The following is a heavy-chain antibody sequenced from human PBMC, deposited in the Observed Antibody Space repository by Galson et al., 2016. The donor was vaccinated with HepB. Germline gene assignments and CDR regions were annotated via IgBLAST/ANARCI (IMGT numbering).Heavy chain of an antibody. D-gene: IGHD3-16*01. CDR1: GFTFSSYD. V-gene: IGHV3-23*01. J-gene: IGHJ5*02. CDR2: ITSSGNGATT. CDR3: GRNLGP. Sequence: SLRLSCAASGFTFSSYDMNWVRQAPGKGLEWVSSITSSGNGATTHYADSVRGRFTISRDSSKNTLYLQMNSLRVEDTAVYYCGRNLGPLGPGTLVTVSS.